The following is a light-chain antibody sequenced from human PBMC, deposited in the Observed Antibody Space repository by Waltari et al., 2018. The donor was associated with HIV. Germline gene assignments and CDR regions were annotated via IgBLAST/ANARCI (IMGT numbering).Light chain of an antibody. J-gene: IGLJ2*01. CDR1: SSNRGAGYH. CDR3: QSYDSGLSEGV. Sequence: QSVLTQPPSVSGAPGQRVAISCTGSSSNRGAGYHVNWYQQHPGAAPKLLIFSNTNRPSGVPDRFSGSKSGTSASLAITGVQAEDEAVYYCQSYDSGLSEGVFGGGTKLAVL. CDR2: SNT. V-gene: IGLV1-40*01.